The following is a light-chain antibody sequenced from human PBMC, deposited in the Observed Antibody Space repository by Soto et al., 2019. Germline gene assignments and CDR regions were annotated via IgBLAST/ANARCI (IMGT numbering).Light chain of an antibody. J-gene: IGKJ2*01. CDR1: QSVSSY. CDR2: DAS. CDR3: QQRSNSYT. Sequence: EIVLTQSPATLSLSPGERATLSCRASQSVSSYLAWYQQKPGQAPRLLIYDASNRATGIPARFIGSGSGTDFTLTISSLEPEDFAVYYCQQRSNSYTFGQGTKLEIK. V-gene: IGKV3-11*01.